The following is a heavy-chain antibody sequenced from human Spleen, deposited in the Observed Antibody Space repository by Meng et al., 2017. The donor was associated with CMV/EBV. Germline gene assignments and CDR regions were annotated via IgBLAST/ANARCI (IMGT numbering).Heavy chain of an antibody. CDR1: GFSFTGYS. V-gene: IGHV3-21*01. Sequence: GGSLRLSCAASGFSFTGYSMNWVRQAPGEGLEWVSSIISSSSYMYYADSVKGRFTISRDNARNSLYLQMNSLRVEDTAVYYCARGAPYQLRGENYDYYGMDVWGQGTTVTVSS. D-gene: IGHD2-2*01. CDR3: ARGAPYQLRGENYDYYGMDV. J-gene: IGHJ6*02. CDR2: IISSSSYM.